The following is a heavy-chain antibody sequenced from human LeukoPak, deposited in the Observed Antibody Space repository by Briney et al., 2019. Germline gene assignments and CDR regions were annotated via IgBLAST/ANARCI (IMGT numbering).Heavy chain of an antibody. Sequence: YPGGSLRLSCAASGFTFSSYLMHWVRQAPGKGLVWVSRINSGGSSTSYADSVKGRFTISRDNAKNTLYLEMNSLRAEDTAVYFCARDLRDYYGSGSYYNALDYWGQGTLVTVSS. D-gene: IGHD3-10*01. CDR1: GFTFSSYL. V-gene: IGHV3-74*01. CDR3: ARDLRDYYGSGSYYNALDY. CDR2: INSGGSST. J-gene: IGHJ4*02.